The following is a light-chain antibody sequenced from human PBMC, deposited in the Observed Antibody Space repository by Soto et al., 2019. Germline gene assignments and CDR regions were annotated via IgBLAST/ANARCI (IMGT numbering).Light chain of an antibody. CDR1: SSDVGGYNY. J-gene: IGLJ1*01. Sequence: QSVLTQPASVSGSPGQSITISCTGTSSDVGGYNYVSWYQQHPGKAPKLMIYEVSNRPSGVSNRFSGSKSGNTASLTISGLQAEDEADYYCCSYTSSSAYYVLGNGTKLT. CDR3: CSYTSSSAYYV. CDR2: EVS. V-gene: IGLV2-14*01.